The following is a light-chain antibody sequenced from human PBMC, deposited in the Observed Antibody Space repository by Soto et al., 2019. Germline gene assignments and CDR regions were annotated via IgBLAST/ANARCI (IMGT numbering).Light chain of an antibody. CDR3: QQYNNWPGT. CDR1: ESISNN. J-gene: IGKJ1*01. CDR2: GAS. V-gene: IGKV3-15*01. Sequence: ILMTHSPATLSVSPWGRSTLSFKSSESISNNLAWYQHRPGQAPRLLIYGASTRATGIPARFSGSGSGTEFTLTISSLQSEDFAVYYCQQYNNWPGTFGQGTKVDIK.